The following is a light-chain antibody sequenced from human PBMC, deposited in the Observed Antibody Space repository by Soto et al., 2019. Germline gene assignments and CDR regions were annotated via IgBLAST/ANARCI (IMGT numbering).Light chain of an antibody. Sequence: EIVMTQSPATLSVCPGERATLSCRASQSVSSNLAWYQQKPGQAPRLLIYGASTRATGIPARFSGSGSGTEFTLTISSLQSEDFAVYYCQQYNNWPLFGQGTKVEIK. CDR1: QSVSSN. V-gene: IGKV3-15*01. J-gene: IGKJ1*01. CDR3: QQYNNWPL. CDR2: GAS.